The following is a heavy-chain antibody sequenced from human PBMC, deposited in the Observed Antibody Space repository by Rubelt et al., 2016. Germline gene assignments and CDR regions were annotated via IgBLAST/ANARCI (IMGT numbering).Heavy chain of an antibody. J-gene: IGHJ2*01. CDR3: AKDGGRSSGRLSFDL. CDR2: IDKSGSTT. V-gene: IGHV3-11*01. D-gene: IGHD6-19*01. CDR1: GFTFSNYY. Sequence: VQLVESGGGLVEPGGSLRLSCAASGFTFSNYYMTWIRQAPGKGLEWVSYIDKSGSTTSYADSVKGRFTISRDNSKNTLYLQMNSLRAEDKAVYYCAKDGGRSSGRLSFDLWGRGTLVTVSS.